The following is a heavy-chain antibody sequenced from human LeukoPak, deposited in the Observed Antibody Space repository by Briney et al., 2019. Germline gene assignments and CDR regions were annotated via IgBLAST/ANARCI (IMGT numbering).Heavy chain of an antibody. V-gene: IGHV3-7*04. CDR1: GFTFSNYW. Sequence: GGSLRLSCAASGFTFSNYWMSWVRQAPGKGLEWVANIEQDGSAKYYVVSVDGRSTVSRDNAENSLYLQMNFLRAEDTAVYYCARADYYGSILDYWGQGSLVTVSS. CDR3: ARADYYGSILDY. CDR2: IEQDGSAK. J-gene: IGHJ4*02. D-gene: IGHD3-10*01.